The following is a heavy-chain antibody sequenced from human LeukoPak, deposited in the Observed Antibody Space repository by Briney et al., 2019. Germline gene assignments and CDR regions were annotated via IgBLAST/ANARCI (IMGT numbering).Heavy chain of an antibody. CDR1: GFTFSSYG. D-gene: IGHD2-21*02. CDR3: AKDFYCGGDRYLFDY. Sequence: GGSLRPSCAASGFTFSSYGMSWVRQAPGKGLEWVSAISGSGGSTYYADSVKGRFTISRDNSKNTLYLQMNSLRAEDTAVYYCAKDFYCGGDRYLFDYWGQGTLVTVSS. V-gene: IGHV3-23*01. J-gene: IGHJ4*02. CDR2: ISGSGGST.